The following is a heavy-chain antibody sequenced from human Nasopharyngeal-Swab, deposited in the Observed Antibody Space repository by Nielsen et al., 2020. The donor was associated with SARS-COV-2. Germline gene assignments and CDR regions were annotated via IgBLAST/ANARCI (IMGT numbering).Heavy chain of an antibody. J-gene: IGHJ5*02. D-gene: IGHD2-15*01. Sequence: GESLTISCAASGFTFSSYAMSWVRQAPGKGLEWASSTSGSGGSTYYADSVKGRFTISRDNSKNTLYLQMNSLRAEDTAVYYCAKNCSGGSCLTPWGQGTLVTVSS. CDR3: AKNCSGGSCLTP. CDR1: GFTFSSYA. CDR2: TSGSGGST. V-gene: IGHV3-23*01.